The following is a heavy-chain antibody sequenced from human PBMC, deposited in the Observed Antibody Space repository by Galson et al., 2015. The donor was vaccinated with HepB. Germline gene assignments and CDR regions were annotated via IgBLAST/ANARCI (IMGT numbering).Heavy chain of an antibody. CDR2: ISYDGSKK. Sequence: SLRLSCAASGFTFSNYGMHWVRQAPGKGLEWVAVISYDGSKKYYADSVKGRFTISRDNSKNTLYLQMNSLRDEDTAVYYCAKDGEWLRLECVYWGQGTLVTVSS. CDR3: AKDGEWLRLECVY. J-gene: IGHJ4*02. V-gene: IGHV3-30*18. CDR1: GFTFSNYG. D-gene: IGHD5-12*01.